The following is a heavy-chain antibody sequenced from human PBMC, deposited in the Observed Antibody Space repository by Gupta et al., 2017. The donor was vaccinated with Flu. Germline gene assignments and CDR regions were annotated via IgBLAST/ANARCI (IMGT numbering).Heavy chain of an antibody. J-gene: IGHJ2*01. CDR2: IQRDGSDK. V-gene: IGHV3-7*01. Sequence: EVQLVEPGGDLVQPGGSQRLTCAASGFTSSNYWMSWGRQVPREGLEGVDNIQRDGSDKYYVYYVNVRCTISRDNAKYSLFLQMNILSGDATAVYYCVREGAASVLSGIFDLWGRGTLVTVSS. CDR3: VREGAASVLSGIFDL. CDR1: GFTSSNYW. D-gene: IGHD6-13*01.